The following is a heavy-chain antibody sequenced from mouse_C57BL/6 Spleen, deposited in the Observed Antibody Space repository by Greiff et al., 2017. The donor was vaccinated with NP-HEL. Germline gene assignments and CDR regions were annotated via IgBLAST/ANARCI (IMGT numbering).Heavy chain of an antibody. V-gene: IGHV5-16*01. CDR1: GFTFSDYY. CDR3: ARDIGSSYWYFDV. CDR2: INYDGSST. D-gene: IGHD1-1*01. Sequence: EVKLVESEGGLVQPGSSMKLSCTASGFTFSDYYMAWVRQVPEKGLEWVANINYDGSSTYYLDSLKSRFIISRDNAKNILYLQMSSLKSEDTATYYCARDIGSSYWYFDVWGTGTTVTVSS. J-gene: IGHJ1*03.